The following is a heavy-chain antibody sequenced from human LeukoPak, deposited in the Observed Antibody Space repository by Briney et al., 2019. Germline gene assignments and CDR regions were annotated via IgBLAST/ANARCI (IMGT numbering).Heavy chain of an antibody. J-gene: IGHJ4*02. D-gene: IGHD3-3*01. CDR2: TKSKTDGGTT. Sequence: GGSLRLSCAASGFTFSNAWMSWVRQAPGKGLEWVGRTKSKTDGGTTDYAAPVKGRFTISRDDSKNTLYLQMNSLKTEDTAVYYCTTHDFWSGYYNFDYWGQGTLVTVSS. CDR3: TTHDFWSGYYNFDY. CDR1: GFTFSNAW. V-gene: IGHV3-15*01.